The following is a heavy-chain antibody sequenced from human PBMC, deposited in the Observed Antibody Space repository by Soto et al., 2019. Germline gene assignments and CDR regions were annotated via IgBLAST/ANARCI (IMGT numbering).Heavy chain of an antibody. Sequence: SETLSLTCAVSGGSISSGGYSWSWIRQPPGKGLEWIGYMYHSGSTYYNPSLKSRVTISIDRSKNQFSLKLSSVTAADTAVYYCARDIPTTSGWYSAVFYYYYYGMDVWGQGTTVTVSS. J-gene: IGHJ6*02. CDR2: MYHSGST. CDR3: ARDIPTTSGWYSAVFYYYYYGMDV. V-gene: IGHV4-30-2*01. CDR1: GGSISSGGYS. D-gene: IGHD6-19*01.